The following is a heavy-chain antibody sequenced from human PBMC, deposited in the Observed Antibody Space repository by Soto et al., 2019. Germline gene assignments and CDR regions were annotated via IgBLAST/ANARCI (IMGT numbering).Heavy chain of an antibody. V-gene: IGHV3-64D*06. Sequence: GGSLRLSCSASGFTFSSYAMHWVRQAPGKGLEYVSAISSNGGSTYYADSVKGRFTISRDNSKNTLYLQMSSLRAEDTAVYYCVKEARAKYFDYWGQGTLVPVSS. CDR1: GFTFSSYA. J-gene: IGHJ4*02. CDR3: VKEARAKYFDY. CDR2: ISSNGGST.